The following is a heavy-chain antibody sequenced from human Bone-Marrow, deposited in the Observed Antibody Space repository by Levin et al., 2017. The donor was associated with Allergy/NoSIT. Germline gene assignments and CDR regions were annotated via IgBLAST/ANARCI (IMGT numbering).Heavy chain of an antibody. V-gene: IGHV1-3*01. J-gene: IGHJ3*02. CDR3: ARGVIVLVVYATDAFDI. CDR1: GYTFTSYA. CDR2: INAGNGNT. Sequence: GASVKVSCKASGYTFTSYAMHWVRQAPGQRLEWMGWINAGNGNTKYSQKFQGRVTITRDTSASTAYMELSSLRSEDTAVYYCARGVIVLVVYATDAFDIWGQGTMVTVSS. D-gene: IGHD2-8*02.